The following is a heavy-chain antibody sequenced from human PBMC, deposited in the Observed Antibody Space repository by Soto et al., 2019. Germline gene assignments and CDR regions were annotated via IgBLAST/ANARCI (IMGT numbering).Heavy chain of an antibody. CDR2: IYYSGST. D-gene: IGHD5-12*01. V-gene: IGHV4-30-4*01. CDR1: GGSISSGDYY. CDR3: ASSGYDLPEHFAVNWYFDL. Sequence: QVQLQESGPGLVKPSQTLSLTCTVSGGSISSGDYYWSWIRQPPGKGLEWIGYIYYSGSTYYNPSLKSRFTRSVDTSKNQFSLKLSSVTAADTAVYYCASSGYDLPEHFAVNWYFDLWGRGTLVTVSS. J-gene: IGHJ2*01.